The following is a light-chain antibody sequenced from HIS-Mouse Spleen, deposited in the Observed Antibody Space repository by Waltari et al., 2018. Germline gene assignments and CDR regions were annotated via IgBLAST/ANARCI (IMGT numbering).Light chain of an antibody. Sequence: QSALTQPASVSGSPAQSITISCTGTSSDVGSYNLVSWYHQHPGKAPELMIYEGSKRPSGVSNRFSGSKSGNTASLTISGLQAEDEADYYCCSYAGSNYVFGTGTKVTVL. J-gene: IGLJ1*01. CDR1: SSDVGSYNL. CDR2: EGS. CDR3: CSYAGSNYV. V-gene: IGLV2-23*01.